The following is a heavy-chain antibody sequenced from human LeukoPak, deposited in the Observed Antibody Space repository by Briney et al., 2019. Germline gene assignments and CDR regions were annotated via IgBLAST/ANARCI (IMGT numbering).Heavy chain of an antibody. CDR1: GYIFPNYW. J-gene: IGHJ4*02. V-gene: IGHV5-51*01. D-gene: IGHD6-19*01. CDR2: INPGDSDT. Sequence: GESLKISCKGSGYIFPNYWLGWVRQMPGKGLEWMGIINPGDSDTRYSPSFQGQVTISADKSISTAYLQWSSLTASDTAMYYCATGVAGGFWDYWGQGTLVTVSS. CDR3: ATGVAGGFWDY.